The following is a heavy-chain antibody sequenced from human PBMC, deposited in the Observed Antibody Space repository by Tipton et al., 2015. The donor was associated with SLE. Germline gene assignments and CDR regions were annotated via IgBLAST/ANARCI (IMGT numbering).Heavy chain of an antibody. CDR3: ARGVVQGVPFDY. J-gene: IGHJ4*02. CDR2: IYYSGST. Sequence: TLSLTCTVSGGSISSGSYYWSWIRQPPGKGLEWIGYIYYSGSTNYNPSLKSRVTISVDTSKNQFSLKLSSVTAADTAVYYCARGVVQGVPFDYWGQGTLVTVSS. V-gene: IGHV4-61*01. CDR1: GGSISSGSYY. D-gene: IGHD3-10*01.